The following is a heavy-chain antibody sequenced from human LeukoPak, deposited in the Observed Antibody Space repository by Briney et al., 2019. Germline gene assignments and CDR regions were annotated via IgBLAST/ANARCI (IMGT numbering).Heavy chain of an antibody. J-gene: IGHJ4*02. CDR2: ISSSSSYT. CDR1: GFSFSDDY. D-gene: IGHD2-8*02. Sequence: HPGGSLRLSCAVSGFSFSDDYMSWIRQAPGQGLEWVSYISSSSSYTNYADSVKGRFTISRDNAKNSLYLQLNSLRAEDTAVYYCAKVRHLVDMDFDFWGQGTLVTVSS. CDR3: AKVRHLVDMDFDF. V-gene: IGHV3-11*05.